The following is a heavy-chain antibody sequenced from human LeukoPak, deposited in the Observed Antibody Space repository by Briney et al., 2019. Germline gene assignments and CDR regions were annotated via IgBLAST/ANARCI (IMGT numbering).Heavy chain of an antibody. CDR3: ALTGTTPLRWFDY. J-gene: IGHJ4*02. CDR1: GYTFTGYY. Sequence: ASVKVSCKASGYTFTGYYMHWVRQAPGQGLEWMGWINPNNGGTNYAQKFQGRVTMTRDTSITTAYMELSSLRSEDTAVYYCALTGTTPLRWFDYWGQGTLVTVSS. CDR2: INPNNGGT. D-gene: IGHD1-1*01. V-gene: IGHV1-2*02.